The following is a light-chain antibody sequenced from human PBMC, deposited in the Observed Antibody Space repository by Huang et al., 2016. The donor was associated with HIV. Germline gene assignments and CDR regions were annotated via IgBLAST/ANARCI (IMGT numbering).Light chain of an antibody. CDR3: QEYET. V-gene: IGKV3-20*01. Sequence: EIVLAQSPGTLSLSPGERATLSCRASQSVSSSNVAWYQQKPGQAPRLLIYGASSRATGIPDRFRGSGSGTDFTLTISRLEPEDFAVYYCQEYETFGPGTKVDIK. CDR1: QSVSSSN. CDR2: GAS. J-gene: IGKJ3*01.